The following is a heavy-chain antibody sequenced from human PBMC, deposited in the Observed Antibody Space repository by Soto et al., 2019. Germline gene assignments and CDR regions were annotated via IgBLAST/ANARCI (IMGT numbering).Heavy chain of an antibody. CDR1: GFTFSSYW. V-gene: IGHV3-74*01. D-gene: IGHD3-9*01. CDR3: ARVVAFDYYGMDV. CDR2: INSDGSST. Sequence: PGGSLRLSCAASGFTFSSYWMHWVRQAPGKGLVWVSRINSDGSSTSYADSVKGRFTISRDNAKNTLYLQMNSLRAEDTAVYYCARVVAFDYYGMDVWGQGTTVTV. J-gene: IGHJ6*02.